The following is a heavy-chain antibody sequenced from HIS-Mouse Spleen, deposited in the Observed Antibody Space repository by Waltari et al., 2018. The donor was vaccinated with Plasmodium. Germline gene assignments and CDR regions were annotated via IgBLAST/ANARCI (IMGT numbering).Heavy chain of an antibody. J-gene: IGHJ4*02. V-gene: IGHV4-39*01. D-gene: IGHD1-26*01. CDR2: IYYSGST. CDR1: GGSLSTSRYY. Sequence: QLQLLDSGPGLVKPSETLSLTCTVSGGSLSTSRYYWGWIRQPPGKGLEWIGSIYYSGSTYYNPSLKSRVTISVDTSKNQFSLKLSSVTAADTAVYYCARRGGSYYYFDYWGQGTLVTVSS. CDR3: ARRGGSYYYFDY.